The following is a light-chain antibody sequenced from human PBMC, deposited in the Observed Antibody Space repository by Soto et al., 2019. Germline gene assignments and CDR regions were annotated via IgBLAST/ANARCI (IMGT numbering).Light chain of an antibody. Sequence: DIQMTQSPSSLSASVGDRVTITCRASQDISNYLNWYQQRPGKAPKLLIYDASNLERGVPSRFSGTRSGTHFTFASTSLQPDDVATYYCQQSDSLPLIFGQGTRLEI. CDR3: QQSDSLPLI. CDR1: QDISNY. V-gene: IGKV1-33*01. CDR2: DAS. J-gene: IGKJ5*01.